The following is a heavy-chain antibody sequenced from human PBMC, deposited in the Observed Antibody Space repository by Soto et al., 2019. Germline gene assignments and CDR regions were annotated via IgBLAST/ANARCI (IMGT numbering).Heavy chain of an antibody. CDR1: GGSISSYY. D-gene: IGHD3-22*01. V-gene: IGHV4-59*01. CDR2: IHYSGST. CDR3: ARGPYYYDSSGIPFDY. J-gene: IGHJ4*02. Sequence: QVQLQESGPGLVKPSETLSLTCTVSGGSISSYYWSWIRQPPGKGLEWIGYIHYSGSTNYNPSLKSRVTISVDTSKNQFSLKLSSVTAADTAVYYCARGPYYYDSSGIPFDYWGQGTLVTVSS.